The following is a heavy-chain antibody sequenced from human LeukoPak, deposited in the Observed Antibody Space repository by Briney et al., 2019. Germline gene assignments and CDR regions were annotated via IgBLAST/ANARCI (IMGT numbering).Heavy chain of an antibody. V-gene: IGHV3-7*03. Sequence: GGSLRLSCAASGFSFSSYWMTWVRQAPGKGLEWVANINQDGSAKPYVDSVKGRFTISRDNARNFLYLQMNSLRPEDTAFYYCARDGRELRTDEPWLDFWGRGSLVTVSS. J-gene: IGHJ4*02. CDR1: GFSFSSYW. D-gene: IGHD1-26*01. CDR2: INQDGSAK. CDR3: ARDGRELRTDEPWLDF.